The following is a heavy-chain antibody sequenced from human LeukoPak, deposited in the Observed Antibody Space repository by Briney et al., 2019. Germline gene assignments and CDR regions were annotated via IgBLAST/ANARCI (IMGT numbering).Heavy chain of an antibody. V-gene: IGHV3-11*04. CDR3: ASSVVVPAASTLIAYCYDSSDV. J-gene: IGHJ6*04. CDR2: ISSSGSTI. Sequence: GGSLRLSCAVSGFTFSNHDVGWLRQAPGKGLEWVSYISSSGSTIYYADSVKGRFTISRDNAKNSLYLQMNSLRAEDTAVYYCASSVVVPAASTLIAYCYDSSDVWGKGTTVTVSS. CDR1: GFTFSNHD. D-gene: IGHD2-2*01.